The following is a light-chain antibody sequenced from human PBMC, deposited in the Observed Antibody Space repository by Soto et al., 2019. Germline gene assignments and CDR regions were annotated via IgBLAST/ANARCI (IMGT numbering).Light chain of an antibody. CDR1: SSDVGGYNY. CDR2: DVI. V-gene: IGLV2-14*01. Sequence: QSVLTQPASVSGSPGQSITISCTGTSSDVGGYNYVSWYQQHPGKAPKLMIYDVINRPSGVSNRFSGSKSGNTASLTISGLQAEYEADYYCSSYTSSSTLVVFGGGTKLTVL. J-gene: IGLJ2*01. CDR3: SSYTSSSTLVV.